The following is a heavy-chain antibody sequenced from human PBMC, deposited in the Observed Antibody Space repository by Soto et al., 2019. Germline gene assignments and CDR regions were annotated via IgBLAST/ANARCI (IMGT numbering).Heavy chain of an antibody. Sequence: QVQLVQSGAEVKKPGASVKVSCKASGYTFTRNAIIWVRQAPGQRLEWIGKIDAGNGNTKYSQKFQGRVTITRDTSASAAYMELSTLGSEDTSIYYCARSETDYSTFDYWGQGTLVTVSS. V-gene: IGHV1-3*01. J-gene: IGHJ4*02. CDR1: GYTFTRNA. D-gene: IGHD3-9*01. CDR2: IDAGNGNT. CDR3: ARSETDYSTFDY.